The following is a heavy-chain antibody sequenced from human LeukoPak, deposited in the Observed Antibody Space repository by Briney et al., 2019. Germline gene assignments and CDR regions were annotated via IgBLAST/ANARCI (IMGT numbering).Heavy chain of an antibody. D-gene: IGHD3-9*01. CDR2: IYHSGRT. CDR1: GDSISSSSYY. CDR3: ARATPPPLRYFDWLLEGYYFDY. Sequence: SETLSLTCTVSGDSISSSSYYWGWIRQPPGKGLEWIGIIYHSGRTDYNPSLKSRVTISEDTSKNQFSLKLSSVTAADTAVYYCARATPPPLRYFDWLLEGYYFDYWGQGTLVTVSS. J-gene: IGHJ4*02. V-gene: IGHV4-39*07.